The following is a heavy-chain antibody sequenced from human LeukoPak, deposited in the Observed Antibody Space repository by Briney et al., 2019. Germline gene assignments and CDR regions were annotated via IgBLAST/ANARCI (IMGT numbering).Heavy chain of an antibody. CDR3: ARDPYDSSWGLCYFDY. Sequence: PGGSLTLFCAPSGFTFSSYWMSWARQAPGKGLEWVAKIKQDGSDKYYVDSVKGRFTISRDNAKNSLYLQMNSLRAEDTAVYYCARDPYDSSWGLCYFDYWGQGNLVTASS. CDR2: IKQDGSDK. J-gene: IGHJ4*02. V-gene: IGHV3-7*04. CDR1: GFTFSSYW. D-gene: IGHD3-22*01.